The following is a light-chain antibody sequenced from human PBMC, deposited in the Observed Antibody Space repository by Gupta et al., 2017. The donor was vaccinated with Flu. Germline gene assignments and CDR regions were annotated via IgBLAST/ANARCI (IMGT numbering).Light chain of an antibody. J-gene: IGLJ2*01. V-gene: IGLV4-69*01. CDR1: SVHIRYA. CDR2: LNLDGSR. Sequence: PSASASLRASVKLTCTLRSVHIRYATAWQQQQPQKAPGFVMKLNLDGSRSNGAGIPDRFSGSRYGAASNLTITSLQSEDAADYYCQTWGTSNDRVVFGGGTKLTVL. CDR3: QTWGTSNDRVV.